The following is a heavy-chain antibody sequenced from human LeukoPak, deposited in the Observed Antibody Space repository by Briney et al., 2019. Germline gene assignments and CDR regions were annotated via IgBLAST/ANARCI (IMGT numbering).Heavy chain of an antibody. Sequence: SVKVSCKASGGTFSSYAISRVRQAPGQGLEWMGRIIPILGIANYAQKFQGRVTITADKSTSTAYMELSSLRSEDTAVYYCARELSMVRGLIAPYYFDYWGQGTLVTVSS. CDR1: GGTFSSYA. CDR3: ARELSMVRGLIAPYYFDY. V-gene: IGHV1-69*04. J-gene: IGHJ4*02. D-gene: IGHD3-10*01. CDR2: IIPILGIA.